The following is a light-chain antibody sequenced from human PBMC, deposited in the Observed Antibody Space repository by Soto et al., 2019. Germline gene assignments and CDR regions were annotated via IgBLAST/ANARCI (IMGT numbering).Light chain of an antibody. CDR1: NSDVGAYDY. J-gene: IGLJ1*01. V-gene: IGLV2-14*03. CDR3: SSYRSTTTLYV. CDR2: DVS. Sequence: QSALTQPASVSGSPGQSITISCTGTNSDVGAYDYVSWYQHHPGNAPKLMMFDVSRRPSGVSNRFSGSKSGNTASLTISGLQAEDEADYFCSSYRSTTTLYVFGTGTKGTVL.